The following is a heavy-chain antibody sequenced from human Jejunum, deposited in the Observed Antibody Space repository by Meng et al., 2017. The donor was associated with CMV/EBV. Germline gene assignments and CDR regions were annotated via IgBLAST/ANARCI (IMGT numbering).Heavy chain of an antibody. V-gene: IGHV3-30-3*01. CDR3: AREKRFTNYFDS. CDR1: RDTLINDP. Sequence: AAARDTLINDPRHWVRQAPGKGLEWVASLSNDGSTKYLADSVRGQFSMSRDISKNTVYLHMNNLRGEDTAVYYCAREKRFTNYFDSWGRGTLVTVSS. J-gene: IGHJ4*02. CDR2: LSNDGSTK.